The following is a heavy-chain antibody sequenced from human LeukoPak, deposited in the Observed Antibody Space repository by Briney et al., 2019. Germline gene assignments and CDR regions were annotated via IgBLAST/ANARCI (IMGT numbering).Heavy chain of an antibody. V-gene: IGHV3-21*01. CDR1: GFTVSSNS. D-gene: IGHD1-7*01. Sequence: GGSLRLSCTVSGFTVSSNSMSWVRQAPGKGLEWVSSISTSSSYIYYADSVKGRFTISRDNAKNSLNLQMNSLRVEDTAVYYCARDRDWNSGFDYWGQGTLVTVSS. J-gene: IGHJ4*02. CDR3: ARDRDWNSGFDY. CDR2: ISTSSSYI.